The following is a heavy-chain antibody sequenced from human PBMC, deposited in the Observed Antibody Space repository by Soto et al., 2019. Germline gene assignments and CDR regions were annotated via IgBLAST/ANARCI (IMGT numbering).Heavy chain of an antibody. J-gene: IGHJ4*02. CDR3: ARAPLCRGGSCYVFDY. V-gene: IGHV4-30-4*01. CDR2: IYYSGST. CDR1: GGSISSGDYY. D-gene: IGHD2-15*01. Sequence: TLSLTCTVSGGSISSGDYYWSWIRQPPGKGLEWIGYIYYSGSTYYNPSLKSRVTISVDTSKNQFSLKLSSVTAADTAVYYCARAPLCRGGSCYVFDYWGQGTLVTVSS.